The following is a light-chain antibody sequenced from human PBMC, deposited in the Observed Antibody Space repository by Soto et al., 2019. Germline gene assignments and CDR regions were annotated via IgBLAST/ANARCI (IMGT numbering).Light chain of an antibody. Sequence: QSARTQPRSVSGSPGQSITMSCAGTSSDVGSYNRVSWYQQSPGTAPKLMIYEVTNRPSGVPDRFSGSKSGNTASLTISGLQAEDEADYYCSSYTTNSTFVFGTGTKVTVL. V-gene: IGLV2-18*02. CDR3: SSYTTNSTFV. CDR2: EVT. CDR1: SSDVGSYNR. J-gene: IGLJ1*01.